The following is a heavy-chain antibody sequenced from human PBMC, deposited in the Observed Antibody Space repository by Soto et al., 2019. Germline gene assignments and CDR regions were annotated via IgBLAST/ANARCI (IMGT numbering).Heavy chain of an antibody. J-gene: IGHJ4*02. V-gene: IGHV4-59*08. D-gene: IGHD3-10*01. CDR3: ASMGYHYGSGSYPLDY. Sequence: WTWIRQPPGKGLEWIGFMYNSASTHYNPSLKSRVTISLDTSKNQFSLNLRSVTAADTAVYYCASMGYHYGSGSYPLDYWGQGTLVTVSS. CDR2: MYNSAST.